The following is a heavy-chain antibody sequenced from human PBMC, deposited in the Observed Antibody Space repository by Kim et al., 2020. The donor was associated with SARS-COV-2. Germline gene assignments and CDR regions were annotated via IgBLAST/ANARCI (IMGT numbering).Heavy chain of an antibody. CDR1: GGHINTSHYY. J-gene: IGHJ4*02. CDR3: ARRTEAGGYFDF. CDR2: IYHRGST. V-gene: IGHV4-39*01. Sequence: SETLSLTCSVSGGHINTSHYYWAWIRQPPGKGLEWIGTIYHRGSTYYNPSLKSRVTISVDTSRNQFSLNLASVTAADAAVHYCARRTEAGGYFDFWGQG. D-gene: IGHD2-15*01.